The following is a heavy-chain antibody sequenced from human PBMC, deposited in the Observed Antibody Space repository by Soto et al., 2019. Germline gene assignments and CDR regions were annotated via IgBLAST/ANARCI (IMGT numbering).Heavy chain of an antibody. V-gene: IGHV4-31*03. Sequence: SETLSLTCTVSGGSISSGGYYWSWIRQHPGKGLEWIGYIYYSRSTYYNPSLKSRVTISVDTSKNQFSLKLSSVTAADTAVYYCATGEVLMDYYYMDVWGKGTTVTVS. CDR3: ATGEVLMDYYYMDV. D-gene: IGHD2-8*01. J-gene: IGHJ6*03. CDR2: IYYSRST. CDR1: GGSISSGGYY.